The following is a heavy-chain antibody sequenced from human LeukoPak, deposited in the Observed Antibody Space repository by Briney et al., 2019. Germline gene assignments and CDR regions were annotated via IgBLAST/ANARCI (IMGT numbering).Heavy chain of an antibody. CDR1: GFTFSSSS. Sequence: HAGGSLRLSCAASGFTFSSSSMNWVRQAPDKGLEWVSYISSSSSTIHYADSVKGRFTISRDNAKDSLYLQMNSLRAEDTAVYYCARDVSPPHGGNSFSFDSWGQGSLVTVSS. J-gene: IGHJ4*02. D-gene: IGHD4-23*01. CDR3: ARDVSPPHGGNSFSFDS. CDR2: ISSSSSTI. V-gene: IGHV3-48*01.